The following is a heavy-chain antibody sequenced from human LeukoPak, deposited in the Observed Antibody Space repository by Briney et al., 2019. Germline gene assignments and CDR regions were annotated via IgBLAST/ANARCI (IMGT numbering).Heavy chain of an antibody. CDR2: IRSKANSYAT. D-gene: IGHD3-10*01. CDR3: ARTITDDHNRLGALDI. Sequence: GGSLRLSCAASGFTFSGSAMHWVRQASGKGLEWAGRIRSKANSYATAYAASVKGRFTISRDDSKNTAYLQMNSLRAEDTAVYYCARTITDDHNRLGALDIWGQGTMVTVSS. J-gene: IGHJ3*02. CDR1: GFTFSGSA. V-gene: IGHV3-73*01.